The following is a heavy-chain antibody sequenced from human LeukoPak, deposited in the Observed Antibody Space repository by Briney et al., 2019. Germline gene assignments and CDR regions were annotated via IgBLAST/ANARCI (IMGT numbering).Heavy chain of an antibody. V-gene: IGHV3-66*01. Sequence: PGGSLRLSCAASGFTVSSNYMSWVRQAPGKGPEWVSVIYSGGSTYYADSVKGRFTISRDNSKNTLYLQMNSLRAEDTAVYYCESSGYDSSGRLFDYWGQGTLVTVSS. D-gene: IGHD3-22*01. CDR1: GFTVSSNY. J-gene: IGHJ4*02. CDR2: IYSGGST. CDR3: ESSGYDSSGRLFDY.